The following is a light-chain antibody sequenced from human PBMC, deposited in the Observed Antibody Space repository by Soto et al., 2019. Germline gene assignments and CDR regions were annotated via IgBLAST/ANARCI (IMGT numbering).Light chain of an antibody. J-gene: IGKJ1*01. V-gene: IGKV3-20*01. Sequence: EIVLTQSPGTLSLSPGESGTLSCRASQSVSSNNLAWYQQKPGQAPRLLIYGASSRATGIPDRFSGSGSGTDFILTLSRLEPEDSAVYYCQQYGNPPRTFGQGTKVEIK. CDR3: QQYGNPPRT. CDR1: QSVSSNN. CDR2: GAS.